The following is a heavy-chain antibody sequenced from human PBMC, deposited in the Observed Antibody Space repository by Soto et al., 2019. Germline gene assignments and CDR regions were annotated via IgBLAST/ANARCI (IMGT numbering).Heavy chain of an antibody. Sequence: EVKVVESGGGLVQPGGSLRLSCAASGFTFTTYWMHWVRQVPGKGLVWVSRIKGDGSSLSYADSVKGRFTISRDNVENTVYLQMGSLRADDTAVYYCARGLKNYYGVDVWRQGTTVTVSS. J-gene: IGHJ6*02. CDR2: IKGDGSSL. CDR3: ARGLKNYYGVDV. CDR1: GFTFTTYW. V-gene: IGHV3-74*01.